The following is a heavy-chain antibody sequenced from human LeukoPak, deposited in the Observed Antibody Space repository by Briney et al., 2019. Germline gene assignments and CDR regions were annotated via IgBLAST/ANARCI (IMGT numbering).Heavy chain of an antibody. J-gene: IGHJ4*02. CDR1: GGSISSYY. CDR3: GRENLFISLTILGVGPDYFDY. CDR2: IYYSGST. D-gene: IGHD3-3*01. Sequence: SETLSLTCTVSGGSISSYYWSWIRQPPGKGLEWIGYIYYSGSTNYNPSLKSRVTISVDTSKNQFSLKLSSVTAADTALYYCGRENLFISLTILGVGPDYFDYWGQGTLVTVSS. V-gene: IGHV4-59*01.